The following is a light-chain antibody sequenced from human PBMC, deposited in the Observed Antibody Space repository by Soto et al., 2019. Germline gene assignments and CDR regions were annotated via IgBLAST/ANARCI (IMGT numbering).Light chain of an antibody. CDR2: EGS. Sequence: QSVLTQPASVSGSPGQSITISCTGTSSDVGSYNLVSWYQQHPGKAPKLMIYEGSKRPSGVSNRLSGSKSGNTASLTISGLQAEDEADYYCCSYAGSSNYVFGTGTKVTVL. CDR1: SSDVGSYNL. CDR3: CSYAGSSNYV. V-gene: IGLV2-23*01. J-gene: IGLJ1*01.